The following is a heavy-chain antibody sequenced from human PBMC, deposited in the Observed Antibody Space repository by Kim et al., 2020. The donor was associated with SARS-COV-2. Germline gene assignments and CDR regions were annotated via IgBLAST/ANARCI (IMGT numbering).Heavy chain of an antibody. J-gene: IGHJ3*02. D-gene: IGHD3-22*01. CDR2: IYYSGST. V-gene: IGHV4-31*03. CDR3: ARYYASSGYYFDAFDI. CDR1: GGSISSGGYY. Sequence: SETLSLTCTVSGGSISSGGYYWSWIRQHPGKGLEWIGYIYYSGSTYYNPSLKSRVTISVDTSKNQFSLKLSSVTAADTAVYYCARYYASSGYYFDAFDIWGQGTMVTVSS.